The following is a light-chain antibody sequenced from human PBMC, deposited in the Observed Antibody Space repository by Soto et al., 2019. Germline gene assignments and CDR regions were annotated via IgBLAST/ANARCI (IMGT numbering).Light chain of an antibody. CDR2: DAS. Sequence: PGERATLSCRASQSVRTYLAWYQQRPGQAPRLLIYDASHRATGIPARFSGSGSGTDFTLTISSLEPEDFAVYYCQHRNSWPGTFGQGTNLEIK. CDR1: QSVRTY. CDR3: QHRNSWPGT. J-gene: IGKJ2*02. V-gene: IGKV3-11*01.